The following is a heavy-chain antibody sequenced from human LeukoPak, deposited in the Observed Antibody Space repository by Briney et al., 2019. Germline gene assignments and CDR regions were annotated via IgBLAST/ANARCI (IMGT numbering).Heavy chain of an antibody. D-gene: IGHD2-15*01. CDR3: ARDETGGSGPFDY. CDR2: IIPILGIA. CDR1: GGTFSSYA. V-gene: IGHV1-69*04. Sequence: SVKVSCKASGGTFSSYAISWVRQAPGQGLEWMGRIIPILGIANYAQKFQGRVTITADKSTSTAYMELSSLRSEDTAVYYCARDETGGSGPFDYWGQGTLVTVSS. J-gene: IGHJ4*02.